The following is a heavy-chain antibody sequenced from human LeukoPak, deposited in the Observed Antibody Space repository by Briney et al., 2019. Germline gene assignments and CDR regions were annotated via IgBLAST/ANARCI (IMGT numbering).Heavy chain of an antibody. Sequence: ASVKVSCKASGYTFTSYGISWVRQAPGQGLEWMGWISAYNGNTNSAHKFQGRVTMTTDTSTPTAYMELRRLRSDDTAVYYCARDRGTAVFDYWGQGPLVTVSS. J-gene: IGHJ4*02. V-gene: IGHV1-18*01. CDR3: ARDRGTAVFDY. CDR2: ISAYNGNT. CDR1: GYTFTSYG. D-gene: IGHD3-10*01.